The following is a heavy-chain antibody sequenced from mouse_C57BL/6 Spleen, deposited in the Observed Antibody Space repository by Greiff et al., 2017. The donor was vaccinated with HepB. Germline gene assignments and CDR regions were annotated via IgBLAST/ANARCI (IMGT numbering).Heavy chain of an antibody. V-gene: IGHV3-6*01. CDR3: ARVVYYYGSSYDWYFDV. J-gene: IGHJ1*03. CDR1: GYSITSGYY. Sequence: EVKLMESGPGLVKPSQSLSLTCSVPGYSITSGYYWNWIRQFPGNKLEWMGYISYDGSNNYNPSLKNRISITRDTSKNQFFLKLNSVTTEDTATYDCARVVYYYGSSYDWYFDVWGTGTTVTVSS. CDR2: ISYDGSN. D-gene: IGHD1-1*01.